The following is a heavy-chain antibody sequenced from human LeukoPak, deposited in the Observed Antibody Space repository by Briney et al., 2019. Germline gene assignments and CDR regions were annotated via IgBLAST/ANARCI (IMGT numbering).Heavy chain of an antibody. CDR1: GFTLSSYA. J-gene: IGHJ4*02. Sequence: GGSLRLSCAASGFTLSSYAMSWVRQAPGKGLEWVSAISGNGDSTYYADPVKGRLTISRDNSKNTLYLQMNSLRAEDTAVYNCARGRGSYSLDYWGQGTLVTVSS. CDR3: ARGRGSYSLDY. V-gene: IGHV3-23*01. D-gene: IGHD3-10*01. CDR2: ISGNGDST.